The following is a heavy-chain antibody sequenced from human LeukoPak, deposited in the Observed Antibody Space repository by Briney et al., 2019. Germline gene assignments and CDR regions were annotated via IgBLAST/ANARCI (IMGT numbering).Heavy chain of an antibody. CDR2: ISSSGTYI. CDR3: VRDRGSYRPIDY. Sequence: PGGSLRLSCAASTFTFSSYNMNWVRQAPGKRLEWVSSISSSGTYIYYRDSVKGRFTISRDNAENSLYLEMNSLRVEDTAIYYCVRDRGSYRPIDYWGQGTLVTVSS. CDR1: TFTFSSYN. J-gene: IGHJ4*02. D-gene: IGHD1-26*01. V-gene: IGHV3-21*01.